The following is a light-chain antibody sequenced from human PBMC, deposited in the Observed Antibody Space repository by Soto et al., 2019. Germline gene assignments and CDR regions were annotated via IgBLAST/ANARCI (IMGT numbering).Light chain of an antibody. V-gene: IGLV2-11*01. CDR3: CSYAGSYSYV. CDR2: DVS. Sequence: QSALTQPRSVSGSPGQSVTISCTGTNSDVGGYKYVSWYQQYPGKAPKLMIYDVSKRPSGVPDRFSGSKSVNTASLTISGLPAWDEGYYFCCSYAGSYSYVFGTGTKLTVL. CDR1: NSDVGGYKY. J-gene: IGLJ1*01.